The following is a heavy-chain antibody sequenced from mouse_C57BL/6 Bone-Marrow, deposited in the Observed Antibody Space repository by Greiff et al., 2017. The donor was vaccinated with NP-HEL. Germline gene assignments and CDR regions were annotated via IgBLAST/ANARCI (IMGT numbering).Heavy chain of an antibody. Sequence: EVQLVESGGDLVKPGGSLKLSCAASGFTFSSYGMSWVRQTPDKRLEWVATISSGGSYTYYPDSVKGRFTISRDNAKNTLYLQMSSLKSEDTAMYYCARAELWVWFAYWGQGTLVTVSA. CDR3: ARAELWVWFAY. D-gene: IGHD1-3*01. CDR1: GFTFSSYG. J-gene: IGHJ3*01. CDR2: ISSGGSYT. V-gene: IGHV5-6*01.